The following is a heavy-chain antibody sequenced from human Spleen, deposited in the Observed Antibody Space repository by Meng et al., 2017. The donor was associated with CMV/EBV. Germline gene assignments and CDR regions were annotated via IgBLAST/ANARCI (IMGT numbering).Heavy chain of an antibody. D-gene: IGHD1-26*01. V-gene: IGHV4-39*06. Sequence: SETLSLTCTVSGASITSSSYFWDWIRQPPGKGLEWIGSISYGGSTYYNLSLKSRVTISVDMSKNQFTLKLNSVTAADTAVYYCTRVTNGGSLTGYYYFYGMDVWGQGTTVTVSS. J-gene: IGHJ6*02. CDR1: GASITSSSYF. CDR2: ISYGGST. CDR3: TRVTNGGSLTGYYYFYGMDV.